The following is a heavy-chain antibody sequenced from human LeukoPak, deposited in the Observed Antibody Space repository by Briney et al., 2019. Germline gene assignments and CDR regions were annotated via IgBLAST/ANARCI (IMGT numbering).Heavy chain of an antibody. D-gene: IGHD3-9*01. CDR3: ARQLDTSGDYAGFFDS. Sequence: PSRTLSLTCTVSGGSIGGSSYYWAWIRQPPGKGLEWIASIYYTGNAFYNWSLKSRTTISVDTSKNQFSLEVDPVTATDTAVYYCARQLDTSGDYAGFFDSWGQGALVTVSS. J-gene: IGHJ4*02. CDR2: IYYTGNA. CDR1: GGSIGGSSYY. V-gene: IGHV4-39*01.